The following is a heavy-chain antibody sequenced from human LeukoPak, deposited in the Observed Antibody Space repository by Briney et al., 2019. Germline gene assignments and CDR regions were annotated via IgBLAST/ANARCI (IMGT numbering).Heavy chain of an antibody. J-gene: IGHJ4*02. D-gene: IGHD3-22*01. Sequence: GGSLRLSCAASGLTFSSYSMNWVRQAPGKGLEWVSYISGSSSYTNYADSVKGRFTVSRDNAKKSLYLQMNSLRAEDTAVYYCAREFSSGLIIDYLGQGTLVTVSS. CDR1: GLTFSSYS. CDR2: ISGSSSYT. CDR3: AREFSSGLIIDY. V-gene: IGHV3-21*05.